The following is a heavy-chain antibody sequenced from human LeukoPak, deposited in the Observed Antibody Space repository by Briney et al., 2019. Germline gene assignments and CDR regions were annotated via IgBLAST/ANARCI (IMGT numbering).Heavy chain of an antibody. CDR1: GGSIISTIYY. V-gene: IGHV4-39*07. CDR2: TSYSGSS. D-gene: IGHD6-13*01. CDR3: ARDRGVSGFDY. Sequence: SETLSLTCTVSGGSIISTIYYWGWIRQSPGEGLDWIGSTSYSGSSFCKPSLKSRVTIPVDTSKNHFSLTLSSVTAADTAFYYCARDRGVSGFDYWGQGTLVTVSS. J-gene: IGHJ4*02.